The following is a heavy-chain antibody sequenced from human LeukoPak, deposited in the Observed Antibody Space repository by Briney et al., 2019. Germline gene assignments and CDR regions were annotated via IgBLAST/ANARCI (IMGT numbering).Heavy chain of an antibody. V-gene: IGHV3-30*02. CDR2: IRYDGSNK. CDR3: AKIYDILPWCPEW. D-gene: IGHD3-9*01. Sequence: WGSLRLSCGASGFTFNLYGMHWVRQAPGKGLEGVAFIRYDGSNKYYADSVKGRFTISRDNSKNTLYLQVNSLRAEDKAVYYCAKIYDILPWCPEWWGQGTLVTVSS. CDR1: GFTFNLYG. J-gene: IGHJ4*02.